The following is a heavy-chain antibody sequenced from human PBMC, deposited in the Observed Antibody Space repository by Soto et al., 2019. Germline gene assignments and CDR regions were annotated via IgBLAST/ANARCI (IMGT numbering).Heavy chain of an antibody. CDR2: ISGSDGST. Sequence: GGSLRLSCAASGFTFSSYAMSWVRQAPGKGLEWVSGISGSDGSTYYADSVKGRFTISRDNPKNTLYLQMNSLRAEDTAVYYCAKGDFGALRRSAFWGRGTLVTVSS. CDR3: AKGDFGALRRSAF. V-gene: IGHV3-23*01. D-gene: IGHD3-10*01. J-gene: IGHJ4*02. CDR1: GFTFSSYA.